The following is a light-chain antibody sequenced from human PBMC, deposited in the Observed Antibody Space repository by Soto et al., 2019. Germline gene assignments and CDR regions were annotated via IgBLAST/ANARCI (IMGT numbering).Light chain of an antibody. CDR1: HSISIY. CDR2: TAS. Sequence: IQITQSPSSLFASVGDRVTITCRASHSISIYLNWYQQPQGKAPNLLIYTASSLQSGVPSRFRGMRSWTEFTLTINRLQTEDFETYYCLQHNTNPWTFGQGTKVDIK. J-gene: IGKJ1*01. CDR3: LQHNTNPWT. V-gene: IGKV1-17*01.